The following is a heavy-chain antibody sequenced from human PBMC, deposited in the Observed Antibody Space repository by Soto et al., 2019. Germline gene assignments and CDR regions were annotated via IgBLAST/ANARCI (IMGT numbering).Heavy chain of an antibody. CDR2: IYYSGST. CDR1: GGSISSYY. J-gene: IGHJ5*02. Sequence: PSETLPLTCTVSGGSISSYYWSWIRQPPGKGLEWIGYIYYSGSTNYNPSLKSRVTISVDTSKNQFSLKLSSVTAADTAVYYCARTLFTYGNWFDPWGRGTLVTVSS. V-gene: IGHV4-59*01. D-gene: IGHD4-17*01. CDR3: ARTLFTYGNWFDP.